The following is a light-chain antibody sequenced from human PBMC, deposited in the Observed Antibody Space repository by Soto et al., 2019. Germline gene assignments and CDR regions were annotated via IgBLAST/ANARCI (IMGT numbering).Light chain of an antibody. Sequence: VLTQSPDTLSLSPGERATLSCRASERISSNFLAWYQQRPGQAPRLLIYGASTRASGIPDRVSGSGSGTDFALTISRLEPEDFAVFDCKQYGTSPFTFGPGTTVEIK. V-gene: IGKV3-20*01. CDR1: ERISSNF. J-gene: IGKJ3*01. CDR3: KQYGTSPFT. CDR2: GAS.